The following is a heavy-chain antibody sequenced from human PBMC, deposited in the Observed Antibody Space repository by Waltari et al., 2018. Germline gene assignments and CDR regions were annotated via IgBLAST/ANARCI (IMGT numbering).Heavy chain of an antibody. D-gene: IGHD3-22*01. CDR2: IYHSGST. CDR3: ARGVTYYYDSSGYYFDY. V-gene: IGHV4-38-2*01. J-gene: IGHJ4*02. CDR1: GYSISSGYY. Sequence: QEQLQESGPGLVKPSETLSLTCAVSGYSISSGYYWGWIRQPPGKGLEWIGSIYHSGSTYYNPSLKSRVTISVDTSKNQFSLKLSSVTAADTAVYYCARGVTYYYDSSGYYFDYWGQGTLVTVSS.